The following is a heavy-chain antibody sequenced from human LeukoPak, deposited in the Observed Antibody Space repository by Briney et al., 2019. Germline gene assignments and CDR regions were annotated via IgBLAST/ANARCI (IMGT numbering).Heavy chain of an antibody. CDR3: ARKYYDSSGYHFDY. J-gene: IGHJ4*02. D-gene: IGHD3-22*01. CDR1: GFTFSSYW. CDR2: IKQDGSEK. V-gene: IGHV3-7*01. Sequence: PGGSLRLSCAASGFTFSSYWMSWVRQAPGKGLEWVANIKQDGSEKYYVDSVKGRFTISRDNAKNSLYLQMNSLRAEDTAVYYCARKYYDSSGYHFDYWGQGTLVAVSS.